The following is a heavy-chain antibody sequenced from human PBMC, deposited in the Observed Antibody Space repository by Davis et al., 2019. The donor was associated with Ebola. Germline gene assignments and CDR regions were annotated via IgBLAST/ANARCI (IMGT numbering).Heavy chain of an antibody. CDR2: IDPSDSYT. D-gene: IGHD2-2*01. Sequence: GESLKISCKGSGYSFTSYWISWVRQLPGKGLEWMGRIDPSDSYTNYSPSFQGHVTISADKSISTAYLQWSSLKASDTAMYYCARKYCSSTSCYQFDYWGQGTLVTVSS. J-gene: IGHJ4*02. CDR1: GYSFTSYW. CDR3: ARKYCSSTSCYQFDY. V-gene: IGHV5-10-1*01.